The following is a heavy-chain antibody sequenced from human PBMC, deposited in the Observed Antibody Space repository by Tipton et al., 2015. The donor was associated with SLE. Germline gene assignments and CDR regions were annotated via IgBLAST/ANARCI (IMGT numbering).Heavy chain of an antibody. CDR1: GGPISSSSYY. Sequence: TLSLTCTVSGGPISSSSYYWGWIRQPPGKGLEWIGSVYYSGTTYYNPSLKSRVTISADTSKNQFSLKLTSGTAADTAVYYCAREVLSTVVYWYFDLWGRGTLVTVFS. CDR2: VYYSGTT. D-gene: IGHD4-23*01. CDR3: AREVLSTVVYWYFDL. V-gene: IGHV4-39*02. J-gene: IGHJ2*01.